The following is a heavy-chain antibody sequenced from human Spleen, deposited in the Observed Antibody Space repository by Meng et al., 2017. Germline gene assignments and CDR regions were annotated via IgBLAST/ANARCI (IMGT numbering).Heavy chain of an antibody. CDR1: GGSFSDYY. CDR2: INHSGST. V-gene: IGHV4-34*01. D-gene: IGHD4-11*01. Sequence: QGGAVLWKPSETLSLTGVVSGGSFSDYYWSWFRQPPGKGLKWIGEINHSGSTNYNPSLESRATISVDTSQNNLSLKLSSVTAADSAVYYCARGPTTMAHDFDYWGQGTLVTVSS. CDR3: ARGPTTMAHDFDY. J-gene: IGHJ4*02.